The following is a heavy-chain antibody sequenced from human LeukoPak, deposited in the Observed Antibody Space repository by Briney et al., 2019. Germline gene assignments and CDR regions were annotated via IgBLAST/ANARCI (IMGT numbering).Heavy chain of an antibody. CDR3: AGESYAFDI. CDR2: INHSGST. V-gene: IGHV4-38-2*02. J-gene: IGHJ3*02. Sequence: SETLSLTCTVSGYSISSGYYWGWIRQPPGKGLEWIGSINHSGSTYYNPSLKSRVTISVDTSKNQFSLKLSSVTAADTSVYYCAGESYAFDIWGKGTMVTVSS. CDR1: GYSISSGYY.